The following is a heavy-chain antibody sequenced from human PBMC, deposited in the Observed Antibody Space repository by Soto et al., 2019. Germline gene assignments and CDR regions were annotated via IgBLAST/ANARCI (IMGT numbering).Heavy chain of an antibody. CDR1: GYPFSSYA. D-gene: IGHD6-19*01. CDR3: AKTANGWFSAFDI. Sequence: EVQLLESGGGLVQPGGSLRLSCAASGYPFSSYAMSWVHQAPGKGLEWVSAISGSGATTYYADSVKGRFTVSRDNSQNSLYLQTNSLRAEYTAVYYCAKTANGWFSAFDIWGQGTMVTVSS. CDR2: ISGSGATT. J-gene: IGHJ3*02. V-gene: IGHV3-23*01.